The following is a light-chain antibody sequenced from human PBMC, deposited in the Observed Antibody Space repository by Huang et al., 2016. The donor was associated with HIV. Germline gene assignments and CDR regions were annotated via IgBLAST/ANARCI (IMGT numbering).Light chain of an antibody. V-gene: IGKV3-11*01. CDR2: DAS. CDR1: QSISSY. CDR3: QQRSNWPLT. Sequence: EIVLTQSPATLSLSPGERATLSCRASQSISSYLAWYQQKFGQAPRLLIYDASNRATGIPARFSGSGSGTDFTLTISSLEPEDFAVYYYQQRSNWPLTFGGGTKVEIK. J-gene: IGKJ4*01.